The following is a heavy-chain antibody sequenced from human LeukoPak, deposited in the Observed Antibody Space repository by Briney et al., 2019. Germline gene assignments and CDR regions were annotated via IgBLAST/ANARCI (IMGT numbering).Heavy chain of an antibody. V-gene: IGHV3-23*01. CDR3: ARDQTSTYYYGLVY. Sequence: GGSLRLSCAASGFTFSSYAMYWVRQAPGKGLEWVSGIFGSGGSTHYADSVKGRFTISRDNSKNTVYLQMNSLRAEDTAVYYCARDQTSTYYYGLVYWGQGTLVTVSS. J-gene: IGHJ4*02. CDR2: IFGSGGST. CDR1: GFTFSSYA. D-gene: IGHD3-10*01.